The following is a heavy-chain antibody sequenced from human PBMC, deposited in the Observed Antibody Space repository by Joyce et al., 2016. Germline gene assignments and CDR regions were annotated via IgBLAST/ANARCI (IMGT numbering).Heavy chain of an antibody. Sequence: EVHLVESGEGLVQPGGSLRLSCAASGIIFSSKEMNWVRQAPGKVLWGISSINSGDSRIHDADSLRGRFTITRDNARNSLYLEMNYLRVEDTAIYYCTTPSCANWGQGSLVTVSS. CDR1: GIIFSSKE. CDR3: TTPSCAN. D-gene: IGHD2-2*01. V-gene: IGHV3-48*03. J-gene: IGHJ4*02. CDR2: INSGDSRI.